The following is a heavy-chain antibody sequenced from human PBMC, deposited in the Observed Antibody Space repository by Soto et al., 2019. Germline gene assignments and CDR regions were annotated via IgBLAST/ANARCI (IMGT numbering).Heavy chain of an antibody. Sequence: SVKVSCKASGGTFSSYTISWVRQAPGQGLEWMGRIIPILGIANYAQKFQERVTITRDMSTSTAYMELSSLRSEDTAVYYCAAPSKALPAARYYYYYYGMDVWGHGTTVTVSS. J-gene: IGHJ6*02. CDR1: GGTFSSYT. CDR2: IIPILGIA. V-gene: IGHV1-69*02. CDR3: AAPSKALPAARYYYYYYGMDV. D-gene: IGHD2-2*01.